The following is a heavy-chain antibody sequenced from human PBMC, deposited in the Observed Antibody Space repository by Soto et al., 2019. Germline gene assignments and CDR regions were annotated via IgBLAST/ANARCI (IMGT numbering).Heavy chain of an antibody. CDR1: GGSFSGYY. J-gene: IGHJ4*02. V-gene: IGHV4-34*01. Sequence: SETLSLTCAVYGGSFSGYYWSWIRQPPGKGLEWIGEIKHSGSTNYNPSLKSRVTISVDTSKNQFSVKLSYVTAADTAVYYCARGGGVLRFLEWRSQWGYWGQGTLVTVSS. CDR3: ARGGGVLRFLEWRSQWGY. CDR2: IKHSGST. D-gene: IGHD3-3*01.